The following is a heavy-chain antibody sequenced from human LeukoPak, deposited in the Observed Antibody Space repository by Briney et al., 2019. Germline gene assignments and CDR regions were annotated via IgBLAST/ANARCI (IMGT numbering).Heavy chain of an antibody. J-gene: IGHJ5*02. CDR1: GGSLSSSY. Sequence: SETLSLTCTVSGGSLSSSYWSWIWQPPGEGLEWIAYNHSSGSSNYNPPPTSRDTISIDTPKNHLSLKLRSGTAADTAVYYCTRGSTGQCDPWGQGILVTVSS. CDR3: TRGSTGQCDP. V-gene: IGHV4-4*09. D-gene: IGHD3-10*01. CDR2: NHSSGSS.